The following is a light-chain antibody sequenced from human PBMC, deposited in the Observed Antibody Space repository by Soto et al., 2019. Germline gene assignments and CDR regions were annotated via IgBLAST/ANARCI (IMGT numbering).Light chain of an antibody. J-gene: IGLJ1*01. Sequence: QSALTQPPSASGSPGQSVTISCTGTNNDIGGYNYVSWYQQHPGKAPKLMIYEVNKRPSGIPDRFSGSKSGNTASLTVSGLQPEDEAEYFCSSYSRSSNYVFGTGTKLTVL. CDR3: SSYSRSSNYV. CDR2: EVN. V-gene: IGLV2-8*01. CDR1: NNDIGGYNY.